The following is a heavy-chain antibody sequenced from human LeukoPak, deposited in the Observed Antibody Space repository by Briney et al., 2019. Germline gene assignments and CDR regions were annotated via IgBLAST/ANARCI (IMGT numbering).Heavy chain of an antibody. CDR2: INHSGST. Sequence: PSETLSLTCAVYGGSFSGYYWSWIRQPPGKGLEWIGEINHSGSTNYNPSLKNRVTISVDTSKNQFSLKLSSVTAADTAVYYCARVPGYYGDYVDYWGQGTLVTVSS. D-gene: IGHD4-17*01. V-gene: IGHV4-34*01. J-gene: IGHJ4*02. CDR1: GGSFSGYY. CDR3: ARVPGYYGDYVDY.